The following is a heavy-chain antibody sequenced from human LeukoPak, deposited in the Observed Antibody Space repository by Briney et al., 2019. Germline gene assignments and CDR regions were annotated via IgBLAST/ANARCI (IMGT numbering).Heavy chain of an antibody. Sequence: PSETLSLTCTVSGGSISSYYWSWIRQPPGKGLEWIGYIYYGGGTNYNPSLKSRVTISVDTSKNQFSLKLSSVTAADTAVYYCAAHIVVVPAAMDGGYYYYMDVWGKGTTVTVSS. CDR1: GGSISSYY. J-gene: IGHJ6*03. D-gene: IGHD2-2*01. CDR2: IYYGGGT. V-gene: IGHV4-59*01. CDR3: AAHIVVVPAAMDGGYYYYMDV.